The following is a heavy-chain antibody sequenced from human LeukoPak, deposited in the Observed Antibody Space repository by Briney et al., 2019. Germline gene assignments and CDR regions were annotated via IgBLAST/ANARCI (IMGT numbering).Heavy chain of an antibody. CDR2: IIPILGIA. CDR3: AREISQQTATNHFDY. CDR1: GGTFSSYA. J-gene: IGHJ4*02. Sequence: ASVKVSCKASGGTFSSYAISWVRQAPGQGLEWMGRIIPILGIANYAQKFQGRVTITADKSTSTAYMELSSLRSEDTAVYYCAREISQQTATNHFDYWGQGTLVTVSS. V-gene: IGHV1-69*04. D-gene: IGHD6-13*01.